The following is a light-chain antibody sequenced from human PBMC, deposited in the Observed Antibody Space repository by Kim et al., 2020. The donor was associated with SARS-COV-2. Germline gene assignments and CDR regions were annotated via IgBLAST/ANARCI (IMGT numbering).Light chain of an antibody. CDR2: AAS. J-gene: IGKJ1*01. CDR3: QKYNGAPWT. CDR1: QGISKD. Sequence: ASWGDRVTITCRASQGISKDLAWYQQKPGNAPKLLIFAASALQSGVPTRFSGSGSGTDFTLTISSLQPEDVATYYCQKYNGAPWTFGQGTKVDIK. V-gene: IGKV1-27*01.